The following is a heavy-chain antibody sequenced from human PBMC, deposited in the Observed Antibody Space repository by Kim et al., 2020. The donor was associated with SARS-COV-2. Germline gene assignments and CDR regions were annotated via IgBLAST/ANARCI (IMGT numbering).Heavy chain of an antibody. CDR1: GYTFTSNT. D-gene: IGHD1-1*01. CDR3: ARDATTRNGGYYSDY. Sequence: ASVKVSCKASGYTFTSNTLHWVRQAPGQGLEWMGWINVANGNRKYLQKFQDRLIITRDTSATTAYMELRSLTTEDTAVYYCARDATTRNGGYYSDYWGQGTRVTVSS. V-gene: IGHV1-3*01. CDR2: INVANGNR. J-gene: IGHJ4*02.